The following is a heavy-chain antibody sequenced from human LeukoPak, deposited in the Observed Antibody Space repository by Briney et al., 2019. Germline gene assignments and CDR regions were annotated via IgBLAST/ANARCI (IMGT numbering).Heavy chain of an antibody. CDR2: LSGSGGST. CDR3: AKVYCSGGSCYYDY. D-gene: IGHD2-15*01. V-gene: IGHV3-23*01. Sequence: PGGSLRLSCAASGFTFSSYAMSWVRQAPGKGLEWVSALSGSGGSTYYADSVKGRFTISRDNSKNTLYLQMNSLRAEDTAVYYCAKVYCSGGSCYYDYWGQGTLVTVSS. CDR1: GFTFSSYA. J-gene: IGHJ4*02.